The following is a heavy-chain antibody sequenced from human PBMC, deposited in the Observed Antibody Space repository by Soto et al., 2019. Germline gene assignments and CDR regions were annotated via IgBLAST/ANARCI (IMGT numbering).Heavy chain of an antibody. CDR1: GFSLRTTGVG. J-gene: IGHJ4*02. CDR3: AHTWGLPFDY. D-gene: IGHD3-16*01. Sequence: QITLKESGPPLVEPTQTLTLTCTYSGFSLRTTGVGVGWIRQPPGKALEWLGIIYWNDDKRYSPSLKNRVTLTSDISKSQVVLTMTNMDPVDTATYYCAHTWGLPFDYWGQGTLVIVSS. V-gene: IGHV2-5*01. CDR2: IYWNDDK.